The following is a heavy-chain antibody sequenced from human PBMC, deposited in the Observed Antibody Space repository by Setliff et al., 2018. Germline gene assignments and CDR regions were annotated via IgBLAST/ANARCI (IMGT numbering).Heavy chain of an antibody. J-gene: IGHJ6*03. CDR1: GDPFNAYG. CDR2: IIPVLGMT. V-gene: IGHV1-69*10. Sequence: ASVKVSCKASGDPFNAYGVSWVRQAPGQGLEWMGAIIPVLGMTDYAQKFQGRVTITADKSTSTAYMELSSLRSEDTAVYYCARMSGFLYMDVWGKGTTVTVSS. CDR3: ARMSGFLYMDV. D-gene: IGHD3-3*01.